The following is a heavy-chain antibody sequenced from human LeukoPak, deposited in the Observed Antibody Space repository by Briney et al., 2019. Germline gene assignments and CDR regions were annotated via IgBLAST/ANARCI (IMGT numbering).Heavy chain of an antibody. V-gene: IGHV1-46*01. D-gene: IGHD6-13*01. Sequence: ASVKVSCKASGYTFTSYYMHWVRQAPGQGPEWMGIIYTSDGSARYAQKFQGRVTMTRDTPTGTVYMELSSLRAEDTPVYYCSRGIAAAGAHYFQHWGQGTLVSASS. CDR3: SRGIAAAGAHYFQH. J-gene: IGHJ1*01. CDR1: GYTFTSYY. CDR2: IYTSDGSA.